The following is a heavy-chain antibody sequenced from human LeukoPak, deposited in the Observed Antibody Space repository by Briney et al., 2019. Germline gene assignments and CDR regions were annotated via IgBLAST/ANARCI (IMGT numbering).Heavy chain of an antibody. J-gene: IGHJ1*01. CDR3: ARSGYYDSSNQH. CDR2: IYHSGST. Sequence: GSLRLSCAASGFTFSSYWMSWVRQAPGKGLEWIGEIYHSGSTNYNPSLKSRVTISVDKSKNQFSLKLSSVTAADTAVYYCARSGYYDSSNQHWGQGTLVTVSS. V-gene: IGHV4-4*02. CDR1: GFTFSSYW. D-gene: IGHD3-22*01.